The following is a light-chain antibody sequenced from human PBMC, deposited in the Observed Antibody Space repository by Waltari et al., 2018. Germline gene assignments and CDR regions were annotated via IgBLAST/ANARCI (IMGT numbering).Light chain of an antibody. CDR2: WAS. CDR3: QQYYSTPWT. V-gene: IGKV4-1*01. J-gene: IGKJ1*01. CDR1: QSVLYSSNNQNS. Sequence: DIVMTQSPDSLAVSLGERATINCKSSQSVLYSSNNQNSLGWYQQKPGQPPKLLIYWASTRESGVPDRFSGSGSGTDFTLIISSLQAEDVAVYYCQQYYSTPWTFGQGTKVEIK.